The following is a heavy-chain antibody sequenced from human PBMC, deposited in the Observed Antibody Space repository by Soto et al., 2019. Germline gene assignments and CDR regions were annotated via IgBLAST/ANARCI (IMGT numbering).Heavy chain of an antibody. Sequence: GGSLRLSCAASGFTFSDYYMSWIRQAPGKGLEWVSYISSSGSTIYYADSVKGRFPISRDKAKKSLYLQMNSLRAEDTAVYYCARGGRYCSGGSCYTPLPLCYMDVWGKGTTVTVSS. J-gene: IGHJ6*03. D-gene: IGHD2-15*01. CDR3: ARGGRYCSGGSCYTPLPLCYMDV. V-gene: IGHV3-11*01. CDR2: ISSSGSTI. CDR1: GFTFSDYY.